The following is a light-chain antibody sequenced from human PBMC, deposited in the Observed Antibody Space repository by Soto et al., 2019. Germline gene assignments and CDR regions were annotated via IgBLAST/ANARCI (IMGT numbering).Light chain of an antibody. Sequence: EVVMTQSPATLSVSPGKRATLSCRASQSVTTNLAWYQQKPGQAPRLLIYGASNRATGIPDRFSGSGSGTDFTLTISRLEPEDFAVYYCQQYGSSGTFGQGTKVDI. J-gene: IGKJ1*01. CDR3: QQYGSSGT. CDR2: GAS. CDR1: QSVTTN. V-gene: IGKV3-20*01.